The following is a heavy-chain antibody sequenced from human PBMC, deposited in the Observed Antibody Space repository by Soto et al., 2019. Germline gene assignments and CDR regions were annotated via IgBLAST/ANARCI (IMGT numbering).Heavy chain of an antibody. CDR3: ARARVIGTRYFDY. D-gene: IGHD1-7*01. CDR2: IYHSGST. Sequence: SETLSLTCAVSSGSISSSNWWSWVRQPPGKGLEWIGEIYHSGSTNYNPSLKSRVTISVDKSKNQFSLKLSSVTAADTAVYYCARARVIGTRYFDYWGQGTLVTVSS. V-gene: IGHV4-4*02. J-gene: IGHJ4*02. CDR1: SGSISSSNW.